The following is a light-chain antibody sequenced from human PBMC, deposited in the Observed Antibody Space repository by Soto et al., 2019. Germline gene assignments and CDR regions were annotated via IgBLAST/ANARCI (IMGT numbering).Light chain of an antibody. V-gene: IGLV2-14*01. Sequence: QSVLAQPASVSGSPGQSITISCTGTTSDIAGYNYVSWYQQHPGKAPKLLIYEVTSRASGVSHRFSGSKSGNTASLTIFGLQAEDEADYYCNSLRVNHLYVFGSGTKVTVL. CDR3: NSLRVNHLYV. CDR1: TSDIAGYNY. J-gene: IGLJ1*01. CDR2: EVT.